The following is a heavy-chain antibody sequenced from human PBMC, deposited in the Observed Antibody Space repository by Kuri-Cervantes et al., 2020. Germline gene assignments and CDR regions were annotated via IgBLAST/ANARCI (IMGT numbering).Heavy chain of an antibody. CDR2: ISWSSGSI. Sequence: SLKISCLGSGFSFDDFAMHWVRQAPGKGLEWVSGISWSSGSIGYADSLKGRLTISRDNAKSSLYLQMNSLRAEDTAFYYCTRSHRTGGAFDIWGQGTLVTVSS. CDR1: GFSFDDFA. V-gene: IGHV3-9*01. CDR3: TRSHRTGGAFDI. D-gene: IGHD1-14*01. J-gene: IGHJ3*02.